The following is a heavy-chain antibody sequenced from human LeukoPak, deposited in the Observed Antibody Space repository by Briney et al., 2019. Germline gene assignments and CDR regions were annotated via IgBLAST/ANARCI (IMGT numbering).Heavy chain of an antibody. CDR1: GGSISSSSYY. CDR2: IYYSGST. V-gene: IGHV4-39*07. J-gene: IGHJ4*02. CDR3: ARDPAVAGRIRFDY. D-gene: IGHD6-19*01. Sequence: PSETLSLTCTVSGGSISSSSYYWGWIRQPPGKGLEWIGSIYYSGSTYYNPSLKSRVTISVDTSKNQFSLKLSSVTAADTAVYYCARDPAVAGRIRFDYWGQGTLVTVSS.